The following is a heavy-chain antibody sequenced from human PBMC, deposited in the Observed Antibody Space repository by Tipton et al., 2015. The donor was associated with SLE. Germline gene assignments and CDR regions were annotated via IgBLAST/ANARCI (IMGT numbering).Heavy chain of an antibody. Sequence: SLRLSCVASGFTFNTHGMHWVRQAPGQGLVWVSYINVDGTTTAYADFVKGRFTISRDNPKNTLYLQVNSLTAEDTAVYYCVRGSNGGFAYWGQGTLVTVSS. CDR2: INVDGTTT. CDR1: GFTFNTHG. J-gene: IGHJ4*02. D-gene: IGHD1-26*01. V-gene: IGHV3-74*01. CDR3: VRGSNGGFAY.